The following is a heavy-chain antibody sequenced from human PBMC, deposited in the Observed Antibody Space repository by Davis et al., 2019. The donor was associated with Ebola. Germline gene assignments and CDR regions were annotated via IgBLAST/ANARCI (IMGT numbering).Heavy chain of an antibody. CDR1: GYTFTSYD. V-gene: IGHV1-2*06. J-gene: IGHJ4*02. D-gene: IGHD2-15*01. CDR3: AKKPGGVVVAATPAFDY. CDR2: INPNSGGT. Sequence: AASVKVSCKASGYTFTSYDISWVRQAPGQGLEWMGRINPNSGGTNYAQKFQGRVTMTRDTSISTAYMGLSRLRSDDTAVYYCAKKPGGVVVAATPAFDYWGQGTLVTVSS.